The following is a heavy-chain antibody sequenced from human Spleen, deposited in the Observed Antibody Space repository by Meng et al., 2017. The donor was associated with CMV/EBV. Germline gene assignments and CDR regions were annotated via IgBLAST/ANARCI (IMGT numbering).Heavy chain of an antibody. Sequence: SETLSSPCAVYGVSSRGYYCSWIRQPQAKGLEWIGEINHSGSTNYNPSLKSVVTLSVDTSKNQFSLKLSSVTAADTAVYYCARGKGDRITIFGVVRGYYGMDVWGQGTTVTVSS. CDR1: GVSSRGYY. CDR2: INHSGST. D-gene: IGHD3-3*01. CDR3: ARGKGDRITIFGVVRGYYGMDV. J-gene: IGHJ6*02. V-gene: IGHV4-34*01.